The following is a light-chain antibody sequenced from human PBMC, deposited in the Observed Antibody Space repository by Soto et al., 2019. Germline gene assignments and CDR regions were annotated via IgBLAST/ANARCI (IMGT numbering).Light chain of an antibody. CDR1: QSLLYSNGYNY. Sequence: DIVMTQSPLSLPVTPGEPASISCRSSQSLLYSNGYNYLDWYLQKPGQSPQLLIYLGSNRASGVPDRFSGSGSGTDFKLKISRVEAEDVGVYYCMQALHLRTFGQGTKVDIK. CDR2: LGS. J-gene: IGKJ1*01. CDR3: MQALHLRT. V-gene: IGKV2-28*01.